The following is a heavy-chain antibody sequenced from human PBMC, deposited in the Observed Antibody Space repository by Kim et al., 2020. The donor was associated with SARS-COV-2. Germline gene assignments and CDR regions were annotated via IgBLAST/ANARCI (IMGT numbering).Heavy chain of an antibody. V-gene: IGHV3-23*01. J-gene: IGHJ3*02. Sequence: KGRVTISRDNSKHTLYLQMNGLGAEDTAVYYCAKDRPLSDGGYYLAAFDIWGQGTMVTVSS. CDR3: AKDRPLSDGGYYLAAFDI. D-gene: IGHD3-22*01.